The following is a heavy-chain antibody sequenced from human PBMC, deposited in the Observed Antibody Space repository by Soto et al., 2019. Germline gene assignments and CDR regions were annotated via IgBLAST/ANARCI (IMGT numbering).Heavy chain of an antibody. CDR3: ARGGRYSSSSDLTY. CDR2: ISADSGDT. J-gene: IGHJ4*02. Sequence: QVQLVQSGPEVKKPGASVKVSCTPSGYTFTNYGVNWVRQAPGQGLEWMGWISADSGDTKYAQKFQGRVTMTTDTSTRTAYMELRSLRFDDLAVYYCARGGRYSSSSDLTYWGQGTLVTVSS. D-gene: IGHD6-6*01. CDR1: GYTFTNYG. V-gene: IGHV1-18*03.